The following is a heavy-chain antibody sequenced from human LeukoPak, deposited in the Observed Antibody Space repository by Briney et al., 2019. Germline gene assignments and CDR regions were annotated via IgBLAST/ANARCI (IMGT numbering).Heavy chain of an antibody. D-gene: IGHD4-17*01. CDR2: IIPIFGTA. Sequence: EASVKVSCKASGGTFSSYAISWVRQAPGQGLEWMGGIIPIFGTANYARKFQGRVTITADESTSTAYMELSSLRSEDTAVYYCARSVQGYDDYGDYPFSFDYWGQGTLVTVSS. CDR1: GGTFSSYA. J-gene: IGHJ4*02. CDR3: ARSVQGYDDYGDYPFSFDY. V-gene: IGHV1-69*13.